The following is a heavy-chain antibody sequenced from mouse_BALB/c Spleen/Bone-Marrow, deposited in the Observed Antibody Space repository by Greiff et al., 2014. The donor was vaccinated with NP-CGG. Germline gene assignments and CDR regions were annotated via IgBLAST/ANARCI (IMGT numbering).Heavy chain of an antibody. Sequence: VQLQQSGAELVKPGASVKLSCTASGFNIKDTYIHWMKQRPEQGLELIGRIDPANGYTIYDPKFQGKATITADTTSNTAYLQLSSLTSEDTAVYYCALITAATFSYWYFDVWGAGTTVTVSS. CDR2: IDPANGYT. D-gene: IGHD1-2*01. CDR3: ALITAATFSYWYFDV. V-gene: IGHV14-3*02. CDR1: GFNIKDTY. J-gene: IGHJ1*01.